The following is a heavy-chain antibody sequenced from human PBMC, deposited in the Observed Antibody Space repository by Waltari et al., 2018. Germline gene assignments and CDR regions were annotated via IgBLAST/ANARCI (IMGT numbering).Heavy chain of an antibody. CDR2: IYYSGST. CDR1: GGSISSSSYY. V-gene: IGHV4-39*01. D-gene: IGHD6-19*01. J-gene: IGHJ3*02. CDR3: AISGIAVAGTLAFDI. Sequence: QLQLQESGPGLVKPSETLSLTCTVSGGSISSSSYYWGWISQPPGKGLEWIGSIYYSGSTYYNPSLKSRVTRSVDTSKNQFSLKLSSVTAADTAVYYCAISGIAVAGTLAFDIWGQGTMVTVSS.